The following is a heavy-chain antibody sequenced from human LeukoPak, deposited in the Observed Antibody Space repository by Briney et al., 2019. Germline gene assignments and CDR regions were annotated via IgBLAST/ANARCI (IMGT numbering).Heavy chain of an antibody. CDR2: ISDSGTI. CDR3: ARHVTADNWFDP. V-gene: IGHV4-39*01. Sequence: SETLSLTCTVSGGAISRNSYSWGWIRQPPGKGLEWIGSISDSGTIHYDPSLKSRVTILVDTSKKQVSLKVNAVTAADTAVYYCARHVTADNWFDPWGQGTLVTVSS. CDR1: GGAISRNSYS. J-gene: IGHJ5*02.